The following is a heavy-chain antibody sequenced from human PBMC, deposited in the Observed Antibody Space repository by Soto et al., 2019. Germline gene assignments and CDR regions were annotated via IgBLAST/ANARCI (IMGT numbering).Heavy chain of an antibody. J-gene: IGHJ1*01. CDR1: GGSINGFY. CDR3: ARVLVYYDSSGYYRVYFQH. Sequence: PSETLSLTCSVSGGSINGFYWSWIRQPPGKGLEWIGCVSGTGIPKYSPSFKSRVNISADTSKNQFSLKLSSVTAADTAVYYCARVLVYYDSSGYYRVYFQHWGQGTLVTVSS. CDR2: VSGTGIP. V-gene: IGHV4-59*01. D-gene: IGHD3-22*01.